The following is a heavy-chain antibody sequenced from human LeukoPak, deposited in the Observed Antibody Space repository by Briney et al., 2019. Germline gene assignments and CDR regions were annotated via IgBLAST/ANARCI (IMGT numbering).Heavy chain of an antibody. CDR2: IYSGGST. CDR1: GFTVSSNY. Sequence: GGSLRLSCAASGFTVSSNYMSWVRQAPGKGLEWVSVIYSGGSTYYADSVKGRFTISRDNSKNTLYLQMNSLRAEDTAVYYCARVVISGREPPYSSSGFDYWGQGTLVTVSS. V-gene: IGHV3-53*01. J-gene: IGHJ4*02. D-gene: IGHD6-6*01. CDR3: ARVVISGREPPYSSSGFDY.